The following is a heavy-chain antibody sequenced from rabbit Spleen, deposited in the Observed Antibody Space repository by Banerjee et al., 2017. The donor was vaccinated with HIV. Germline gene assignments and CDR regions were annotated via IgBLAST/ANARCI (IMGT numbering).Heavy chain of an antibody. CDR1: GFSFSSSDY. Sequence: QSLEEFGGDLVKPGTSLTLTCTASGFSFSSSDYICWVRQAPGKGLEWIACIYDVSSGGTWFASWAKGRFTISKTSSTTVTLQMTSLTAADTATYFCAREINLGGSSGWALNLWGPGTLVTVS. J-gene: IGHJ4*01. CDR2: IYDVSSGGT. D-gene: IGHD4-1*01. CDR3: AREINLGGSSGWALNL. V-gene: IGHV1S40*01.